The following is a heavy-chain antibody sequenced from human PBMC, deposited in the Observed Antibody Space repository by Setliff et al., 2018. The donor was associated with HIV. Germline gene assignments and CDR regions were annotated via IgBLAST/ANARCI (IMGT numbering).Heavy chain of an antibody. D-gene: IGHD4-17*01. CDR3: ATSPAAVTPRYFDF. CDR1: GGSISSYY. J-gene: IGHJ4*02. Sequence: ETLSLTCTVSGGSISSYYWSWVRQAPGKGLEWVSGISGSGGSTYSADSVKGRFTISRGNSKNTLYLQLTSLRAEDTAVYYCATSPAAVTPRYFDFWGQGTLVTVSS. CDR2: ISGSGGST. V-gene: IGHV3-23*01.